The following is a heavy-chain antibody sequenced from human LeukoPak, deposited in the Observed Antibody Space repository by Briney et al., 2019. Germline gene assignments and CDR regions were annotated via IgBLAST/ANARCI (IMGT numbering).Heavy chain of an antibody. CDR2: IYYSGST. CDR3: ARHWLYDYSNFMDV. V-gene: IGHV4-39*01. D-gene: IGHD4-11*01. CDR1: GGSISSSSYY. Sequence: PSETLSLTCTVSGGSISSSSYYWGWIRQPPGKGLEWIGSIYYSGSTYYNPSLKSRVTISVDTSKNQFSLKLSSVTAADTAVYYCARHWLYDYSNFMDVWGKGTTVTVSS. J-gene: IGHJ6*03.